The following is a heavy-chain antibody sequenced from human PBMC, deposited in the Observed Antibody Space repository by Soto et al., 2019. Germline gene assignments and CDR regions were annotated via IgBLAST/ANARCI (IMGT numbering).Heavy chain of an antibody. CDR3: ARLYSSSWKGGGGGMDV. CDR2: IIPIFGTA. Sequence: SVKVSCKASGCTFSSYAISWVRQAPGQGLEWMGGIIPIFGTANYAQKFQGRVTITADESTSTAYMELSSLRSEDTAVYYCARLYSSSWKGGGGGMDVWGQGTTVTVSS. V-gene: IGHV1-69*13. J-gene: IGHJ6*02. D-gene: IGHD6-13*01. CDR1: GCTFSSYA.